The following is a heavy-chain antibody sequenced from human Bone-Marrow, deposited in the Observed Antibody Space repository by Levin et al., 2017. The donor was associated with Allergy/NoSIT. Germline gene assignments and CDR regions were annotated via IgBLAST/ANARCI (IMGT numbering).Heavy chain of an antibody. D-gene: IGHD3-16*02. V-gene: IGHV4-38-2*01. CDR1: GFFIADGHY. Sequence: SETLSLTCAVSGFFIADGHYWAWIRQSPDKGLVWIGTIYHSGRTDYNPSFRDRVTMSVDTSKNQFSLRLTSVTAADTAVYYCARYSGSYPPFDFWGQGVLVSVSS. CDR3: ARYSGSYPPFDF. J-gene: IGHJ4*02. CDR2: IYHSGRT.